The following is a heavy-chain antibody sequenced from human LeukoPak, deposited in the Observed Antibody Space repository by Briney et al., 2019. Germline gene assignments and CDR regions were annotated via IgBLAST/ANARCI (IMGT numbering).Heavy chain of an antibody. CDR1: GGSISSYY. D-gene: IGHD1-26*01. V-gene: IGHV4-59*01. J-gene: IGHJ4*02. CDR3: ARDRSGSYLFDY. Sequence: SETLSLTCTVSGGSISSYYRSWIRQPPGKGLEWIGYIYYSGSTNYNPSLKSRVTISVDTSKNQFSLKLISVTDADTAVYYCARDRSGSYLFDYWGQGTLVTVSS. CDR2: IYYSGST.